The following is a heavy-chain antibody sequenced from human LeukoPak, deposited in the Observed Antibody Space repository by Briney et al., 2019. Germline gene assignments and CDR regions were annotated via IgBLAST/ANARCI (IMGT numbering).Heavy chain of an antibody. J-gene: IGHJ3*02. Sequence: SQTLSLTCTVSGGSISSGDYYWSWIRQPPGKGLEWIGYVYCSGSTYYNPSLKSRVTISVDTSKNQFSLKLSSVTAADTAVYYCARTTYYYDSSGYFAFDIWGQGTMVTVSS. V-gene: IGHV4-30-4*01. CDR2: VYCSGST. CDR1: GGSISSGDYY. CDR3: ARTTYYYDSSGYFAFDI. D-gene: IGHD3-22*01.